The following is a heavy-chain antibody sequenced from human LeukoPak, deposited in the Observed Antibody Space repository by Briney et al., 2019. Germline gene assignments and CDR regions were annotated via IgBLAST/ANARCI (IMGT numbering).Heavy chain of an antibody. CDR1: GFTFSSFE. Sequence: PGGSLRLSCAASGFTFSSFEMNLARQAPGKGLEWVSYISKSDNTIYYGDSVKGRFTISRDNAKNSLYLQMNSLRADDTAIYYCAREVGFDAFDIWGQGTMVTVSS. J-gene: IGHJ3*02. CDR3: AREVGFDAFDI. D-gene: IGHD3-10*01. CDR2: ISKSDNTI. V-gene: IGHV3-48*03.